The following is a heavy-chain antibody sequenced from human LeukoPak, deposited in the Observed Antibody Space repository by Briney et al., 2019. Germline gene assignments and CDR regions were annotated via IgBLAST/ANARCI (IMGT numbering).Heavy chain of an antibody. J-gene: IGHJ4*02. CDR2: ISWNSGSI. CDR1: GFTFDDYA. D-gene: IGHD2-2*02. CDR3: AKGLTAAIGGYFDY. V-gene: IGHV3-9*01. Sequence: GGSLRLSCAASGFTFDDYAMHWVRQAPGKGLEWVSGISWNSGSIGYADSVKGRFTISRDNAKNSLYLQMNSLRAEDTALYYCAKGLTAAIGGYFDYWGQGALVTVSS.